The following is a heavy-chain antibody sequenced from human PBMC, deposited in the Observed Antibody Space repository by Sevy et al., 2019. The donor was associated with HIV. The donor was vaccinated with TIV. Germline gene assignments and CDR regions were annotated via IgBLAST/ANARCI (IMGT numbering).Heavy chain of an antibody. J-gene: IGHJ4*02. D-gene: IGHD5-18*01. V-gene: IGHV4-38-2*01. CDR1: GYSISSGYY. CDR3: ARGGYTYGKGYFDY. CDR2: IYHSGST. Sequence: SETLSLTCGVSGYSISSGYYWGWIRQPPGKGLEWIGRIYHSGSTYSNRSLKSRVTISVDTSKNQFSLKLSSVTAADTAVYYCARGGYTYGKGYFDYWGQGTLVTVSS.